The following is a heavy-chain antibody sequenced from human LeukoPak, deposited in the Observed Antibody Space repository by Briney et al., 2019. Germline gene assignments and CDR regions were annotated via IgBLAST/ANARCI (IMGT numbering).Heavy chain of an antibody. Sequence: SETLSLTXTVSGGSISSSSYYWGWIRQPPGKGLEWIGSIYYSGSTYYNPSLKSRVTISVDTSKNQFPLKLSSVTAADTAVYYCASLGYYYDSSGYYPPGYWGQGTLVTVSS. CDR3: ASLGYYYDSSGYYPPGY. D-gene: IGHD3-22*01. V-gene: IGHV4-39*01. CDR2: IYYSGST. J-gene: IGHJ4*02. CDR1: GGSISSSSYY.